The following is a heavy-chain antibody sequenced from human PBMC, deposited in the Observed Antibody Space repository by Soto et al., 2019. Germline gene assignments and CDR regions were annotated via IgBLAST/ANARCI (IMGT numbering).Heavy chain of an antibody. CDR1: GYRVSSNTAA. Sequence: SQNLSLTCAISGYRVSSNTAAWNWIRSSPSRGLEWLGRTYYRSNWRHDYAVSVKSRITVNPDTSKNHFSLQLNSVTPDDTAVYYCARGVAGSGFDLWGQGTLVTVSS. CDR2: TYYRSNWRH. J-gene: IGHJ4*02. D-gene: IGHD6-19*01. CDR3: ARGVAGSGFDL. V-gene: IGHV6-1*01.